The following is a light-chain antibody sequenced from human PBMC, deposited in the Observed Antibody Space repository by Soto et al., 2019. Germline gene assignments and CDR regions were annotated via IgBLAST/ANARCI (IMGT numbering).Light chain of an antibody. CDR3: HQFDFSRPAFS. Sequence: EIVLTQSPATLSLSPGERATLSCRASQTFSSHLAWYQQKPGQAPRLLIYDASKRAPGIPARFIGRGSGTDFTLTISSLEPEDSAVYYCHQFDFSRPAFSFGQGTKLEL. CDR2: DAS. V-gene: IGKV3-11*01. J-gene: IGKJ2*03. CDR1: QTFSSH.